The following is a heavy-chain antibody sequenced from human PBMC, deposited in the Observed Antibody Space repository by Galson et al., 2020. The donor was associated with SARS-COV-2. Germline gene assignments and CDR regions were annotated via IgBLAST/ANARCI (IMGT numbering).Heavy chain of an antibody. CDR3: ARMTYGWAIDY. D-gene: IGHD6-19*01. V-gene: IGHV4-31*03. J-gene: IGHJ4*02. Sequence: SETLSLTCTVSGGSINNSGYYWTWIRQHPGKGLEWIGYIYNSGTTYYNPSLKSRLIMSVDRSKSQFSLILGSVTAADTALYYCARMTYGWAIDYWGQGTLVTVSP. CDR1: GGSINNSGYY. CDR2: IYNSGTT.